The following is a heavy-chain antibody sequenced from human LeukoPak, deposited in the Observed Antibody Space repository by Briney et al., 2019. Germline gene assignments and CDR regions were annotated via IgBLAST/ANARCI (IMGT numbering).Heavy chain of an antibody. D-gene: IGHD6-13*01. CDR3: AKWAVEAAAAYPAYYYYYMDV. Sequence: GGSLRLSCAASGFTFSSYAMSWVRQAPGKGLEWVSAIIGSGGSTYYADSVKGRFTISRDNSKNTLYLQMNSLRAEDTAVYYCAKWAVEAAAAYPAYYYYYMDVWGKGTTVTVSS. CDR1: GFTFSSYA. V-gene: IGHV3-23*01. CDR2: IIGSGGST. J-gene: IGHJ6*03.